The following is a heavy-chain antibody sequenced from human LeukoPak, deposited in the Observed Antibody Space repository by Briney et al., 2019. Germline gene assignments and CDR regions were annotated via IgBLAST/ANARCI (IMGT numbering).Heavy chain of an antibody. CDR3: ARDPGYSYGGNYFDY. CDR1: GGSISSYY. J-gene: IGHJ4*02. D-gene: IGHD5-18*01. CDR2: IYYSGST. V-gene: IGHV4-59*01. Sequence: SETLSLTCTVSGGSISSYYWSWIRQPPGKGLEWIGYIYYSGSTNYNPSLKSRVTISVGTSKNQFSLKLSSVTAADTAVYYCARDPGYSYGGNYFDYWGQGTLVTVSS.